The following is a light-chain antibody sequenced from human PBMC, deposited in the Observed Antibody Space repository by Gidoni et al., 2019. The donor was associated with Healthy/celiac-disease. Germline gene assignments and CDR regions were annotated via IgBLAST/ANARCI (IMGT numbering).Light chain of an antibody. CDR2: AAS. CDR1: QSISSY. Sequence: DIQMTQSPSSLSASVGDRVIITSRASQSISSYLNWYQQKPGKAPKPLIYAASSLQSGVPARFSGSGSGTDFTLTISSLQPEDFATYYCQQSYSTPLTFGGGTKVEIK. CDR3: QQSYSTPLT. J-gene: IGKJ4*01. V-gene: IGKV1-39*01.